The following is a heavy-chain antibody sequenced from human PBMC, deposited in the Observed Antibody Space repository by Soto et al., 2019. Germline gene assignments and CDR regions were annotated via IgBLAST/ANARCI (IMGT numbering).Heavy chain of an antibody. CDR1: GYTLTSYD. CDR2: MNPNSGNT. CDR3: ARGGSSWYGYYGMDV. V-gene: IGHV1-8*01. Sequence: GASVKFSCKASGYTLTSYDINWVRQANGQGLEWMGWMNPNSGNTGYAQKFQGRVTMTRNTSISTAYMELSSLRSEDTAVYYCARGGSSWYGYYGMDVWGQGTTVTVSS. D-gene: IGHD6-13*01. J-gene: IGHJ6*02.